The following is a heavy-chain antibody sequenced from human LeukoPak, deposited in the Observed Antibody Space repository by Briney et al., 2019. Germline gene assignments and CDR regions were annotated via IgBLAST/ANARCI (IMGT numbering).Heavy chain of an antibody. CDR3: ARVGSYSGSYPFDY. Sequence: GGSLRLSCAASGFTVSSNYMSWVRQAPGKGLEWVSVIYSGGSTYYADSVKGRFTISRDNSKNTLYLQMNSLRAEDTAVYYCARVGSYSGSYPFDYWGQGTLVTVSS. V-gene: IGHV3-66*01. CDR2: IYSGGST. CDR1: GFTVSSNY. J-gene: IGHJ4*02. D-gene: IGHD1-26*01.